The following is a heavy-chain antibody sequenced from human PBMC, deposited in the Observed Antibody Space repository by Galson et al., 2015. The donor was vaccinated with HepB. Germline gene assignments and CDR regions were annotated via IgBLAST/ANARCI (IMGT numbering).Heavy chain of an antibody. V-gene: IGHV1-69*02. CDR3: ARSHYYDSSPFDS. Sequence: SVKVSCKASGGAFDKYNFNWVRQAPGQGLEWMGKIIPVLDITKYAQKFQGRVTITADTSTSTADMELSSLRSDDTALYYCARSHYYDSSPFDSWGQGTLVTVSS. CDR1: GGAFDKYN. CDR2: IIPVLDIT. D-gene: IGHD3-22*01. J-gene: IGHJ4*02.